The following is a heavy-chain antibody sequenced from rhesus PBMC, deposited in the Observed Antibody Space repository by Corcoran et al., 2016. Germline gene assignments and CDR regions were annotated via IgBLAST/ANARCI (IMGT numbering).Heavy chain of an antibody. J-gene: IGHJ3*01. CDR3: ARVNSSWYAFDF. D-gene: IGHD6-13*01. Sequence: QVQLQESGPGLVKPSETLSLTCAVSGGSIRDDYYWSWIRQPPGKGLEWIGYIYGSGGGTNYNPSLKNRVTISIDTSKNQFSLKLSSVTAADTAVYYCARVNSSWYAFDFWGQGLRVTVSS. CDR1: GGSIRDDYY. CDR2: IYGSGGGT. V-gene: IGHV4-106*01.